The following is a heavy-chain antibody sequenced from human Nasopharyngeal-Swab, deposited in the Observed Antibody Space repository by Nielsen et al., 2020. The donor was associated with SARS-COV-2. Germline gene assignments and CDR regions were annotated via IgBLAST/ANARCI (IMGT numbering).Heavy chain of an antibody. V-gene: IGHV3-73*01. CDR3: TRTARAAAGWFDP. CDR1: GFTFSGSA. CDR2: IRSKANSYAT. J-gene: IGHJ5*02. Sequence: GESLKISCAASGFTFSGSAMHWVRQASGKGLEWVGRIRSKANSYATAYAASVKGRFTISRDDSKNTAYLQMNSLKTEDTAVYYYTRTARAAAGWFDPWGQGTLVTVSS. D-gene: IGHD6-13*01.